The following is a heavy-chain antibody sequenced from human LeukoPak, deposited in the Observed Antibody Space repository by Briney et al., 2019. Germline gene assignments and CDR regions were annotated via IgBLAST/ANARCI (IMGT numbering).Heavy chain of an antibody. J-gene: IGHJ6*02. D-gene: IGHD1-14*01. V-gene: IGHV3-21*01. CDR3: ARHEPVITLSSYYYGMDV. CDR1: GFTFSTYS. CDR2: ISTSSTYI. Sequence: GGSLRLSCAASGFTFSTYSMNWVRQAPGKGLEWVSSISTSSTYIYYADSVKGRFTISRNNAKNSLYLQMNSLRAEDTAVYYCARHEPVITLSSYYYGMDVWGPGTTVTVSS.